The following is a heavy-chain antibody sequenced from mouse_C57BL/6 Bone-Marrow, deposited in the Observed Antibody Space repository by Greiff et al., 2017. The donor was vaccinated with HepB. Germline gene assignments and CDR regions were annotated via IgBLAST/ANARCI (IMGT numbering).Heavy chain of an antibody. D-gene: IGHD5-5*01. CDR1: GFTFSDYG. J-gene: IGHJ2*01. V-gene: IGHV5-17*01. CDR2: ISSGSSTI. Sequence: EVKLVESGGGLVKPGGSLKLSCAASGFTFSDYGMHWVRQAPEKGLEWVAYISSGSSTIYYADTVKGRFTISIDNAKNTLFLQMTSLRSEDTAMYYCARATYYFDYWGQGTTLTVSS. CDR3: ARATYYFDY.